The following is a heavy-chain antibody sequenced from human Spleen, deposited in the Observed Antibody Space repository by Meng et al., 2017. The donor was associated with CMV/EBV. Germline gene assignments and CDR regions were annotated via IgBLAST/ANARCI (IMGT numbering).Heavy chain of an antibody. CDR2: IYYSGST. CDR3: AREDYFRNWFDP. D-gene: IGHD4/OR15-4a*01. CDR1: GGSISSSSYY. Sequence: GSLRLSCTVSGGSISSSSYYWGWIRQPPGKGLEWIGSIYYSGSTNYNPSLKSRVTISVDTSKNQFSLKLSSVTAADTAVYYCAREDYFRNWFDPWGQGTLVTVSS. J-gene: IGHJ5*02. V-gene: IGHV4-39*07.